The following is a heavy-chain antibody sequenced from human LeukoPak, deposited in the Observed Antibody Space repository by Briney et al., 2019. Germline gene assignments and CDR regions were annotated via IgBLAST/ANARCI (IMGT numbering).Heavy chain of an antibody. D-gene: IGHD3-22*01. CDR1: GFTFSYYW. CDR3: ARDLNYDSAY. V-gene: IGHV3-53*01. Sequence: TGGSLRLSCTASGFTFSYYWINWVRQAPGKGLEWVSVIYSGGSTYYADSVKGRFTISRDNSKNTVYLQMNSLRAEDTAVYYCARDLNYDSAYWGQGTLVTVSS. J-gene: IGHJ4*02. CDR2: IYSGGST.